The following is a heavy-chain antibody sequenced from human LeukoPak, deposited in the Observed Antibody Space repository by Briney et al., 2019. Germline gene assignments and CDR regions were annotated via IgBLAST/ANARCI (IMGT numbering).Heavy chain of an antibody. J-gene: IGHJ4*02. Sequence: GGSLRLSCAASGFTFSSYSMNWVRRAPGKGLEWISSISSSSSSIYYADSVKGRFTISRDNAKNSLYLQMNSLRAEDTAVYYCARGTKYYYDSSGYFPDYWGQGTLVTVSS. D-gene: IGHD3-22*01. CDR3: ARGTKYYYDSSGYFPDY. CDR2: ISSSSSSI. CDR1: GFTFSSYS. V-gene: IGHV3-21*01.